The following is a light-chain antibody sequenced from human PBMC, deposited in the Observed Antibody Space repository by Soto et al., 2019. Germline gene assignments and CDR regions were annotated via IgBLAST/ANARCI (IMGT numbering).Light chain of an antibody. CDR3: QQRSDWPLT. V-gene: IGKV3-11*01. CDR1: QSISKY. Sequence: EIVLTQSPATLSLSPGERATLSCRASQSISKYLAWYQQKPGQPPRLLIYDTSDRAAGIPARFSGSGSGTDFTLTISSLEPEDFAIYYCQQRSDWPLTFGGGTKVEI. J-gene: IGKJ4*01. CDR2: DTS.